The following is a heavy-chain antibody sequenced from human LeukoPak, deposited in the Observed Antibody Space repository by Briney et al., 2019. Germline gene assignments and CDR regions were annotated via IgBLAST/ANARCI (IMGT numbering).Heavy chain of an antibody. V-gene: IGHV3-23*01. CDR1: GFNFANHA. Sequence: GGSLRLSCAASGFNFANHAMSWVRQTAGKGLEWVSTISGGGGSTYYADSVKGRFTISRDNSKNTLYLQVNSLRAEDTAVYYCAKGGKWDVTPFDYWGQGTLVTVSS. CDR3: AKGGKWDVTPFDY. D-gene: IGHD1-26*01. J-gene: IGHJ4*02. CDR2: ISGGGGST.